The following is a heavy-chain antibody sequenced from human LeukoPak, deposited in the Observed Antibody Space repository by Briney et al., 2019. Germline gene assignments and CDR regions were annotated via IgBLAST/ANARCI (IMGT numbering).Heavy chain of an antibody. D-gene: IGHD5-12*01. CDR1: GYTFTGYY. J-gene: IGHJ4*02. Sequence: ASVKVSCKASGYTFTGYYMHWVRQAPGQGLEWMGWINPNSGGTNYAQKFQGWVTMTRDTSNSTAYMELSRLRSDDTAVYYCARESHIVATTYFDYWGQGTLVTVSS. V-gene: IGHV1-2*04. CDR2: INPNSGGT. CDR3: ARESHIVATTYFDY.